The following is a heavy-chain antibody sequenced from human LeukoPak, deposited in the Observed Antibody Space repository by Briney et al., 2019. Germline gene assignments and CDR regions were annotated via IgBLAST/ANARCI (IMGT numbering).Heavy chain of an antibody. Sequence: GGSLRLSCAASGFTFSSYEMNWVRQAPGKGLEWVSYISSSGSTIYYADSVKGRFTISRDNAKNSLYLQMNSLRAEDTAVYYCARDYGYDLRPYYYGMDVWGQGPTVTVSS. V-gene: IGHV3-48*03. D-gene: IGHD5-12*01. CDR1: GFTFSSYE. CDR3: ARDYGYDLRPYYYGMDV. J-gene: IGHJ6*02. CDR2: ISSSGSTI.